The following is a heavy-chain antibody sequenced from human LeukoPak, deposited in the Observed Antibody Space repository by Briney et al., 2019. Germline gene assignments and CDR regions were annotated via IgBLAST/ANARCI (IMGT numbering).Heavy chain of an antibody. Sequence: SETLSLTCTVSGGSISSSSYYWGWIRQPPGKGLEWLGSIYYSGSTYSNPSLKSRVTISVDTSKNQFSLKLSSVTAADTAVYYCAIGRNIVVVPAAGNDAFDIWGQGTMVTVSS. CDR1: GGSISSSSYY. V-gene: IGHV4-39*01. D-gene: IGHD2-2*01. CDR3: AIGRNIVVVPAAGNDAFDI. CDR2: IYYSGST. J-gene: IGHJ3*02.